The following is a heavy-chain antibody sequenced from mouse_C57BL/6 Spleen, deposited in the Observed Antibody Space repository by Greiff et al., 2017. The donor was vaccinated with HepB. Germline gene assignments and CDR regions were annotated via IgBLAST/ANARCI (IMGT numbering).Heavy chain of an antibody. CDR1: GYTFTSYW. CDR3: ARRVLRDYYAMDY. V-gene: IGHV1-72*01. J-gene: IGHJ4*01. CDR2: IDPNSGGI. Sequence: QVQLQQPGAELVKPGASVKLSCKASGYTFTSYWMHWVKQRPGRGLEWIGWIDPNSGGIKYNEKFKSKATLTVDKPSSTAYMQLSSLTSEDSAVYYGARRVLRDYYAMDYWGQGTSVTVSS. D-gene: IGHD2-12*01.